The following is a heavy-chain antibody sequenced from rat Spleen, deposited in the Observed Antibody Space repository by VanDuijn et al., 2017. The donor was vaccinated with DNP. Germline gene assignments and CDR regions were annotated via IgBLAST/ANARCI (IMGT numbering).Heavy chain of an antibody. CDR2: ISGGGNT. J-gene: IGHJ3*01. V-gene: IGHV2S12*01. CDR3: ARSQGYYYDGSYYPFAY. D-gene: IGHD1-12*02. CDR1: GFSLTSYG. Sequence: QVQLKESGPGLVQPSQTLSLTCTVSGFSLTSYGVTWVRQPPGKGLEWIATISGGGNTFYNSALKSRLLISRDTSKSQVFLKMDSVQTEDTAMYFCARSQGYYYDGSYYPFAYWGQGILVTVSS.